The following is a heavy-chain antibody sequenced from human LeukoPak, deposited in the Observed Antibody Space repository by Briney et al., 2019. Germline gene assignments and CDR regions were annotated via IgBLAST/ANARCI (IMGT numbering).Heavy chain of an antibody. CDR2: IYYSGST. Sequence: LRLSCAASGFTFSSYAMSWIRQPPGKGLEWIGYIYYSGSTYYNPSLKSRVTISVDTSKNQFSLKLSSVTAADTAVYYCARGGMTTVTTWDPFFDPWGQGTLVTVSS. D-gene: IGHD4-11*01. CDR1: GFTFSSYA. J-gene: IGHJ5*02. CDR3: ARGGMTTVTTWDPFFDP. V-gene: IGHV4-30-4*08.